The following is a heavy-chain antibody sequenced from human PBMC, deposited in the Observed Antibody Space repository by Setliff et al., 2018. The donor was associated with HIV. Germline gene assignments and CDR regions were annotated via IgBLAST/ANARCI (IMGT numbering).Heavy chain of an antibody. J-gene: IGHJ4*02. V-gene: IGHV4-61*09. D-gene: IGHD6-13*01. CDR1: GDSISSGSYY. Sequence: SETLSLTCAVSGDSISSGSYYWSWIRQPAGEGLEWIGHIFTSGSTNYNPSLKSRVTMSVDTSKNQFSLRLSSVTAADTAVYYCARGAIAAAGDFDYWGQGTQVTVSS. CDR2: IFTSGST. CDR3: ARGAIAAAGDFDY.